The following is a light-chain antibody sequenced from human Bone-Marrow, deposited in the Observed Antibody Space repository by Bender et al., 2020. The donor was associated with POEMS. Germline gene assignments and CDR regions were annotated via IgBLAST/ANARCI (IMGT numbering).Light chain of an antibody. CDR2: EVS. V-gene: IGLV2-8*01. CDR3: CSHAGLSTPVV. CDR1: GSNLGNHNY. J-gene: IGLJ2*01. Sequence: QSALTQPPSASGSPGQSVTISCTGTGSNLGNHNYVSWYQQHPGKAPKLIISEVSKRPSGVPDRFSGSKSGNTASLTISGLQAEDEADYYCCSHAGLSTPVVFGGGTHLTVL.